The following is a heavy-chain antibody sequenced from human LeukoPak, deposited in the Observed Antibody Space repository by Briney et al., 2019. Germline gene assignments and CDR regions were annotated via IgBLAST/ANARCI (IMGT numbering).Heavy chain of an antibody. D-gene: IGHD3-10*01. CDR3: ARGAMVRGVIIVHWFDP. J-gene: IGHJ5*02. V-gene: IGHV3-64*02. Sequence: PGGSLRLSCAASGFTFSSYAMHWVRQAPGKGLEYVSAISSNGGSTYYADSVKGRFTVSRDNSKNTLYLQMGSLRAEDMAVYYCARGAMVRGVIIVHWFDPWGQGTLVTVSS. CDR1: GFTFSSYA. CDR2: ISSNGGST.